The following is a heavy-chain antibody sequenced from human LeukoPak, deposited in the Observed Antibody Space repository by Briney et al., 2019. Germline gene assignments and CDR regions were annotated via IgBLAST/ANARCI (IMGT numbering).Heavy chain of an antibody. CDR1: GFTFGDYA. D-gene: IGHD1-26*01. CDR2: IRSKAYGGTT. V-gene: IGHV3-49*03. Sequence: SGGSLRLSCTASGFTFGDYAMSWFRQAPGKGLEWVGFIRSKAYGGTTEYAASVKGGFTISRDDSKSIAYLQMNSLKTEDTAVYYCTRDQRSGSYPYYFDYWGQGTLVTVSS. J-gene: IGHJ4*02. CDR3: TRDQRSGSYPYYFDY.